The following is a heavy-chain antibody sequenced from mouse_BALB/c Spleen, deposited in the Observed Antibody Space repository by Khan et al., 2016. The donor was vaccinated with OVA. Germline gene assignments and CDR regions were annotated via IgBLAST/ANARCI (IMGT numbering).Heavy chain of an antibody. CDR3: ARREAAYYRNGGGAMEY. CDR2: INTHSGVP. J-gene: IGHJ4*01. D-gene: IGHD2-5*01. Sequence: QIQLVQSGPELKKPGETVRISCKASGYTFTTAGIQWVQKMPGKGLKWIGWINTHSGVPKYAEDFKGRFAFYVEISVNTAYLLKTNPKNEDTATYFCARREAAYYRNGGGAMEYWGQGTSVTVSS. CDR1: GYTFTTAG. V-gene: IGHV9-4*02.